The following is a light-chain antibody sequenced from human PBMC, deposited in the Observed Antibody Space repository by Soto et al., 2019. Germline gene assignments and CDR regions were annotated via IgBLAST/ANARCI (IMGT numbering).Light chain of an antibody. CDR3: LHYKDWPST. V-gene: IGKV3-15*01. CDR2: GAS. J-gene: IGKJ5*01. Sequence: EIVMTQSPATLSVSPGERATLSCRASQSVSSNLAWYQQKPGQAPRLLIYGASTRATGIPARFSGSGSGAEFTLTISSLKSEDFEVYFCLHYKDWPSTFGQGTRLEIK. CDR1: QSVSSN.